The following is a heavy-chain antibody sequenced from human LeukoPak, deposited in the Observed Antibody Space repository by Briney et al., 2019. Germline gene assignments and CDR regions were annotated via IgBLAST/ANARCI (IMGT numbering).Heavy chain of an antibody. Sequence: PGGSLRLSCAASGFIFSDYTMQWVRQAPGKGLGWVALLPPDGSYQYYADSLKGRSTISRDTFKNALYLQMNRLAAEDTAIFYCAKLAGDWQQPPYWGQGTLVTVSS. CDR3: AKLAGDWQQPPY. D-gene: IGHD6-13*01. CDR1: GFIFSDYT. CDR2: LPPDGSYQ. V-gene: IGHV3-30*04. J-gene: IGHJ4*02.